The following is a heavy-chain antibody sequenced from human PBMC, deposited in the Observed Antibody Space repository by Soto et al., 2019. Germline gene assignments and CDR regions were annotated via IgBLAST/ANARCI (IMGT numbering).Heavy chain of an antibody. V-gene: IGHV3-33*01. D-gene: IGHD5-12*01. J-gene: IGHJ3*02. CDR3: ARANSGYDLGGYAFDI. CDR1: GFTFSSYG. CDR2: IWYDGSNK. Sequence: ESGGGVVQPGRSLRLSCAASGFTFSSYGMHWVRQAPGKGLEWVAVIWYDGSNKYYADSVKGRFTISRDNSKNTLYLQMNSLRAEDTAVYYCARANSGYDLGGYAFDIWGQGTMVTVSS.